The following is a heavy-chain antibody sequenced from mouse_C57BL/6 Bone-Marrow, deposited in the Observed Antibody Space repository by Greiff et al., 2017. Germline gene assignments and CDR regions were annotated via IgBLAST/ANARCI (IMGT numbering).Heavy chain of an antibody. D-gene: IGHD1-1*01. Sequence: QVQLQQSGAELVRPGTSVKMSCKASGYTFTNYWIGWAKQRPGHGLEWIGDIYPGGGYTNYNEKFKGKATLTADKSSSTAYMQFSSLKSEGSAIYYCARSSPYAMDYWGQGTSVTVSS. CDR1: GYTFTNYW. CDR2: IYPGGGYT. CDR3: ARSSPYAMDY. V-gene: IGHV1-63*01. J-gene: IGHJ4*01.